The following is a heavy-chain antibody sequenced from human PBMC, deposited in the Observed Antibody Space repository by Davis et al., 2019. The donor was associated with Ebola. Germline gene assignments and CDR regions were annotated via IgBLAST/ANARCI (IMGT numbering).Heavy chain of an antibody. CDR2: ISSSSSTI. D-gene: IGHD3-3*01. CDR3: ARDQDFGVVIRYGMDV. Sequence: GESLKISCAASGFTFSSYAMSWVRQAPGKGLEWVSAISSSSSTIYYADSVKGRFTISRDNAKNSLYLQMNSLRDEDTAVYYCARDQDFGVVIRYGMDVWGQGTTVTVSS. CDR1: GFTFSSYA. J-gene: IGHJ6*02. V-gene: IGHV3-48*02.